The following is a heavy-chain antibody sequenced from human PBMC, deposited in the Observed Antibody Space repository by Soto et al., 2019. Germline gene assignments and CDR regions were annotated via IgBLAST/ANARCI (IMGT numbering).Heavy chain of an antibody. V-gene: IGHV1-3*01. J-gene: IGHJ4*02. Sequence: ASVKVSCKASGYTFTTYGIHWVRQAPGQRPEWMGMINASGGSTNYAQRFKGRLTVTRDTSAATVYMELSGLTSDDTAMYYCARGLGLGYCWGQGTLVTVSS. CDR1: GYTFTTYG. CDR2: INASGGST. D-gene: IGHD3-9*01. CDR3: ARGLGLGYC.